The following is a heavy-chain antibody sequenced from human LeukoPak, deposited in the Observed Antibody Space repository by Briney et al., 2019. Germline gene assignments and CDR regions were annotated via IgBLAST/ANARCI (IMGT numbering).Heavy chain of an antibody. CDR3: ARETPRRGETRDGYR. CDR1: GFSFGNYW. D-gene: IGHD5-24*01. J-gene: IGHJ4*02. V-gene: IGHV3-7*01. Sequence: GGSLRLSCAASGFSFGNYWMNWVRQTPGKGLEWVANIKQDGSDKNYADSVKGRFTISRDNAKNSLYLENNSLRAEDTAVYYCARETPRRGETRDGYRWGQGTVVTVSS. CDR2: IKQDGSDK.